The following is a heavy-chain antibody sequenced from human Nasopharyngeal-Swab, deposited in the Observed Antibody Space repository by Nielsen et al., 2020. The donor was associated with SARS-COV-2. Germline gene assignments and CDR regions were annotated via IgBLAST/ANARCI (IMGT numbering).Heavy chain of an antibody. V-gene: IGHV3-30-3*02. Sequence: GGSLRLYCSASGFKFDSYAIHCVRQAPGKGLEWVAVVSYDGTNTFYADSVKGRFAISRDNSKSTVSLQMNSLRSEDTAVYYCAKDRGGRSLDSWGQGTLVTVSS. J-gene: IGHJ4*02. CDR2: VSYDGTNT. CDR3: AKDRGGRSLDS. CDR1: GFKFDSYA. D-gene: IGHD3-16*01.